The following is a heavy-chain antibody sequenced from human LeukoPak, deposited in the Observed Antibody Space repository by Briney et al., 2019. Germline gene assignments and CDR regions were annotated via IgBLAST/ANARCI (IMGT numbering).Heavy chain of an antibody. CDR1: GGSISGYY. V-gene: IGHV4-59*08. D-gene: IGHD4-23*01. CDR2: IYYSGST. Sequence: PSETLSLTCTVSGGSISGYYWSWIRQPPGKGLEWIAYIYYSGSTNYNPSLKSRVTISVDTSKNQFSLKLSSVTAADTAVYYCARHFYGGFDCPFDYWGQGTLVTVSS. CDR3: ARHFYGGFDCPFDY. J-gene: IGHJ4*02.